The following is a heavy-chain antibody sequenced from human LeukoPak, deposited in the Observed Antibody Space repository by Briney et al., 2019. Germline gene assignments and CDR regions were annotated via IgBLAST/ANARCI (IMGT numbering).Heavy chain of an antibody. V-gene: IGHV4-59*01. CDR1: GGSISSYY. Sequence: SETPSLTCTVSGGSISSYYWSWIRQPPGKGLEWIGYIYYSGSTNYNPSLKSRVTISVDTSKNQFSLKLSSVTAADTAVYYCARAVLLWFGESITDAFDIWGQGTMVTVSS. J-gene: IGHJ3*02. CDR2: IYYSGST. D-gene: IGHD3-10*01. CDR3: ARAVLLWFGESITDAFDI.